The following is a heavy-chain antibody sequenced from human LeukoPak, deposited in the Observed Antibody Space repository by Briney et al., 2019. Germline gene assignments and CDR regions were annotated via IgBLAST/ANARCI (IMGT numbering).Heavy chain of an antibody. D-gene: IGHD1-26*01. CDR1: GGSFSGYY. J-gene: IGHJ5*02. CDR2: INHSGST. CDR3: ARPRYSGSYFNWFDP. Sequence: PSETLSLTCAVYGGSFSGYYWSWIRQPPGKGLEWIGEINHSGSTNYNPSLKSRVTISVDTSKNQFSLKLSSVTAADTAVYYCARPRYSGSYFNWFDPWGQGTQVIVSP. V-gene: IGHV4-34*01.